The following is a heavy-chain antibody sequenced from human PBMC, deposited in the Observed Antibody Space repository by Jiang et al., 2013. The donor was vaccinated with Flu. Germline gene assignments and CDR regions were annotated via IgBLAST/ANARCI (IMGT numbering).Heavy chain of an antibody. CDR3: ARDNIPGYTSIIRPFDY. CDR2: ISASSNYM. V-gene: IGHV3-21*01. J-gene: IGHJ4*02. D-gene: IGHD5-12*01. Sequence: RLSCAASGFSFSNYNMNWVRQAPGKGLEWVSSISASSNYMSYPDSLKGRFTISRDNAKNSLYLQMNNLRAEDTAIYYCARDNIPGYTSIIRPFDYWGQGILVTVSS. CDR1: GFSFSNYN.